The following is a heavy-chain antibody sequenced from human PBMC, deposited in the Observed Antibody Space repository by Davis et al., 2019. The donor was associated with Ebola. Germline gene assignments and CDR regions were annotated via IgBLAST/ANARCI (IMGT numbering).Heavy chain of an antibody. CDR3: AKEEPRYCTNGVCYPHTPAFDY. CDR2: ISGSGGST. V-gene: IGHV3-23*01. Sequence: PGGSLRLSCAASGFTFSSYAMSWVRQAPGKGLEWVSAISGSGGSTYYADSVKGRFTISRDNSKNTLYLQMNSLRAEDTAVYYCAKEEPRYCTNGVCYPHTPAFDYWGQGTLVTVSS. J-gene: IGHJ4*02. CDR1: GFTFSSYA. D-gene: IGHD2-8*01.